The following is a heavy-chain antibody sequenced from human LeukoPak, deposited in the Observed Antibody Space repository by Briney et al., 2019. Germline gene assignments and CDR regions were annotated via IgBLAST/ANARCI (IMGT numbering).Heavy chain of an antibody. J-gene: IGHJ4*02. CDR1: GFTFSSYA. Sequence: GGSLRLSCAASGFTFSSYAMSWVRQAPGKGLEWVSSISGSGGRTHYTDSAKGRFTISRDNSKNTLYLQMNSLRAEDTAVYYCAKGNWNYWFDYWGQGTLVTVSS. CDR2: ISGSGGRT. D-gene: IGHD1-7*01. V-gene: IGHV3-23*01. CDR3: AKGNWNYWFDY.